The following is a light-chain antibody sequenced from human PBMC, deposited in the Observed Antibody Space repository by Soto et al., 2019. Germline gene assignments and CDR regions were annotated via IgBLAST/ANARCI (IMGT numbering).Light chain of an antibody. CDR1: SNDVGGYNY. CDR3: SSYTSSSTQV. Sequence: QSVLTQPASVSGSPGQSITISCTGTSNDVGGYNYVSWYQQHPGKAPKLMIYDVSNRPSGVSNRFSGSKSGNTASLTISGLQAEDGADYYCSSYTSSSTQVFGTGTKVTVL. V-gene: IGLV2-14*01. J-gene: IGLJ1*01. CDR2: DVS.